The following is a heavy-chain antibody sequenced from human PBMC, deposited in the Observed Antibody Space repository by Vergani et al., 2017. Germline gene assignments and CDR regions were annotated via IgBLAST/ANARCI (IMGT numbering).Heavy chain of an antibody. CDR1: GGSFSGYY. V-gene: IGHV4-34*01. J-gene: IGHJ5*02. D-gene: IGHD1-26*01. Sequence: QVQLQQWGAGLLKPSETLSLTCAVYGGSFSGYYWSWIRQPPGKGLEWIGEINHSGSTNYNPSLKSRGTISVDTSKNQFSLKLSSVTAADTAVYYCARDRVGANFPSWFDPWGQGTLVTVSS. CDR2: INHSGST. CDR3: ARDRVGANFPSWFDP.